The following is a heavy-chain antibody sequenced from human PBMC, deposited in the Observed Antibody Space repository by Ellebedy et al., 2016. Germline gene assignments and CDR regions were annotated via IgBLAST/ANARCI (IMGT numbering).Heavy chain of an antibody. CDR1: GFTVSSNY. J-gene: IGHJ4*02. CDR2: ISITGTYT. CDR3: AGDSRGITAAGTSLHY. Sequence: GGSLRLSCAVSGFTVSSNYMSWVRQAPGKGLEWISTISITGTYTYHADSVKGRFTISRDNSKNTLYLQMNSLRVEDTAVYYCAGDSRGITAAGTSLHYWGQGTLVTVSS. V-gene: IGHV3-53*01. D-gene: IGHD6-13*01.